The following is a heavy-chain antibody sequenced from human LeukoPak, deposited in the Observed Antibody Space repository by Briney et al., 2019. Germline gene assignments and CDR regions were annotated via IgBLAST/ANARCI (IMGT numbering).Heavy chain of an antibody. D-gene: IGHD6-19*01. CDR2: IYYSGST. J-gene: IGHJ6*03. Sequence: SETLSLTCTVSGGSISSSSYYWGWIRQPPGKGLEWIGSIYYSGSTYYNPSLKSRVTISVDTSKNQFSLKLSSVTAADTAVYYCARELGQWLVHKHSYWGYYYYYYMDVWGKGTTVTISS. V-gene: IGHV4-39*07. CDR1: GGSISSSSYY. CDR3: ARELGQWLVHKHSYWGYYYYYYMDV.